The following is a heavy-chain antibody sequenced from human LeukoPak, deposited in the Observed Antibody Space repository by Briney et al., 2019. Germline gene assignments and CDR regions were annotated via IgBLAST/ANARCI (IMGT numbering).Heavy chain of an antibody. D-gene: IGHD3-10*01. Sequence: KSGGSLRLSCAASGFTFSSYSMNWVRQAPGKGLEWVSSISSSRHYIHYADSVKGRFTVSRENAKNSLYLQMDGLRAEDTAVYYCARGFAAADFDYWGQGTLVTVSS. CDR3: ARGFAAADFDY. V-gene: IGHV3-21*01. J-gene: IGHJ4*02. CDR1: GFTFSSYS. CDR2: ISSSRHYI.